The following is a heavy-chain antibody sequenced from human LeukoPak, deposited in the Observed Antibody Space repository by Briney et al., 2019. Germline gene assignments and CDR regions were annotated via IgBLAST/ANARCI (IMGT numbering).Heavy chain of an antibody. CDR3: ARQGSGNYLSPVNY. J-gene: IGHJ4*02. Sequence: SETLSLTCTGSGGSISSSSYDWGWIRQPPGKVLEWIGTIYYSGSTYYKPSLKSRVTISVDTSKNQFSLKLSSVPAADTAVYYCARQGSGNYLSPVNYWGQGTLVTVSS. CDR1: GGSISSSSYD. D-gene: IGHD1-26*01. V-gene: IGHV4-39*01. CDR2: IYYSGST.